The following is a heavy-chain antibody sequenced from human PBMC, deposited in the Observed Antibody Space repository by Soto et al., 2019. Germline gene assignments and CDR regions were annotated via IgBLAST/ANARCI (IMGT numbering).Heavy chain of an antibody. D-gene: IGHD3-10*01. J-gene: IGHJ4*02. CDR3: ARDIRGAN. CDR2: INSGGSNI. Sequence: QVQLVESGGGLVKPGGSLRLSCTASGFTFTDHYMTGIRQAPGTGLEWVSYINSGGSNIYYADSGMGRFTISRDNAKHSLYLQMSSLRAEDPAIYYCARDIRGANWGQATLVIVSS. CDR1: GFTFTDHY. V-gene: IGHV3-11*01.